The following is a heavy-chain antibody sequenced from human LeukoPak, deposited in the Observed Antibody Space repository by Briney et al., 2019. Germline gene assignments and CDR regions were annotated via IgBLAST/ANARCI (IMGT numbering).Heavy chain of an antibody. CDR2: INHSGST. Sequence: SETLSLTCAVYGGSFSGYYWSWIRQPPGKGLEWIGEINHSGSTNYNPSLKSRVTISVDTSKNQFSLKLSSVTAADTAVYYCARVTGASRWLIYAFDIWGQGTMVTVSS. D-gene: IGHD3-3*01. CDR3: ARVTGASRWLIYAFDI. J-gene: IGHJ3*02. CDR1: GGSFSGYY. V-gene: IGHV4-34*01.